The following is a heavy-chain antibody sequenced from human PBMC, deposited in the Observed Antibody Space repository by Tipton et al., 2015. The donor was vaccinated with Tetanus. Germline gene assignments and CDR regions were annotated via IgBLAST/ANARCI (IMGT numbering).Heavy chain of an antibody. Sequence: TLSLTCTVSGGSISGYYWSWIRQPPGKGLEWIGEINHSGSTNYNPSLKSRVTISVDTSKNQFSLKLSSVTAADTAVYYCARGVGVAGTLFDYWGQGTLVTVSS. CDR3: ARGVGVAGTLFDY. D-gene: IGHD1/OR15-1a*01. CDR2: INHSGST. CDR1: GGSISGYY. V-gene: IGHV4-34*01. J-gene: IGHJ4*02.